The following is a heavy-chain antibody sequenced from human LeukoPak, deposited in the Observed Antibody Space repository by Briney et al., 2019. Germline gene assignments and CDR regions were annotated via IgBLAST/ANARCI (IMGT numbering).Heavy chain of an antibody. J-gene: IGHJ6*02. CDR1: GLTFISYW. V-gene: IGHV3-7*01. CDR3: ARVAAEGGDILVVPAAHYYYYGMDV. Sequence: GGSLRLSCASCGLTFISYWMSGVRQAPGKGLEGVANIKQEESEKYNVVSVKGRFTLSRDNIKNSLYLQMNSLRAEDTAVYYCARVAAEGGDILVVPAAHYYYYGMDVWRQGTTVTVSS. D-gene: IGHD2-2*01. CDR2: IKQEESEK.